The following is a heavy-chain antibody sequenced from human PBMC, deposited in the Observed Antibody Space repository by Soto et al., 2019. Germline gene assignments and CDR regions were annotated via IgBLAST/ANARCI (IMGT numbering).Heavy chain of an antibody. D-gene: IGHD6-13*01. CDR3: ARDQDSSSWYAGSLYYYYGMDV. CDR2: ISAYNGNT. Sequence: ASVKVSCKASGYTFTSYGISWVRQAPGQGLEWMGWISAYNGNTNYAQKLQGRVTMTTDTSKSTAYMELRSLRSDDTAVYYCARDQDSSSWYAGSLYYYYGMDVWG. V-gene: IGHV1-18*04. CDR1: GYTFTSYG. J-gene: IGHJ6*02.